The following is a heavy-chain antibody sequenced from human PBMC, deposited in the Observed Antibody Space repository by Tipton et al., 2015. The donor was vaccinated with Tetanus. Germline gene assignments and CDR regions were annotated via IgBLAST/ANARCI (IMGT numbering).Heavy chain of an antibody. D-gene: IGHD3-16*01. V-gene: IGHV4-34*01. J-gene: IGHJ4*02. CDR3: ARVGGATYKRLRLGEPVDY. CDR2: INHSGST. Sequence: TLSLTCAVYGGSFSGYYWSWIRQPPGKGLEWIGEINHSGSTTYNPPLKSRVTISVDTSKNQFSLKLSSVTAADTAVYYCARVGGATYKRLRLGEPVDYWGQGTLVTVSS. CDR1: GGSFSGYY.